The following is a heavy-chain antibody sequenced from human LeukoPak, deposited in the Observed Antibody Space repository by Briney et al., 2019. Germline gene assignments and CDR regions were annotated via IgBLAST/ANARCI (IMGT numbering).Heavy chain of an antibody. D-gene: IGHD3-16*01. Sequence: PGGSLRLSCAASGFTFSSYAMSWVRQAPGKGLEWVSAISGRGGSTYYADSVKGRFTISRDNSKNTLYLQMNSLRAEDTAVYYCANAVLRWGLYYYYMDVWGKGTTVTVSS. CDR2: ISGRGGST. J-gene: IGHJ6*03. CDR3: ANAVLRWGLYYYYMDV. CDR1: GFTFSSYA. V-gene: IGHV3-23*01.